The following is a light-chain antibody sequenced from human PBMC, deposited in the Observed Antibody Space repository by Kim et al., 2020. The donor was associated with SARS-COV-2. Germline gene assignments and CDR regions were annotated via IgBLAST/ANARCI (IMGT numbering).Light chain of an antibody. Sequence: LSPGEIATLSCRASQSVNSNYLAWYQQRPGQAPRLLIFGASTRATGIPDRFSGSGSGTDFTLTIRRLEPEDFAVYYCQHYGSSRYTFGQGTKLEI. CDR2: GAS. CDR1: QSVNSNY. CDR3: QHYGSSRYT. J-gene: IGKJ2*01. V-gene: IGKV3-20*01.